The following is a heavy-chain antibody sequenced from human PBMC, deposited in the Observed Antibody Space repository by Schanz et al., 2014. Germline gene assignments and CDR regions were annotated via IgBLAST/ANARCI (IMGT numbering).Heavy chain of an antibody. Sequence: VQLVESGGGVVQPGRSLRLSCAASGFTFSSYGMHWVRQAPGKGLEWVSSISSTSSYIFYADSVKGRFTISRDNAKNSLYLQMNSLSAEDTAVYFCARPFLGYYGDLAYWGQGTLLTVSS. V-gene: IGHV3-21*04. CDR3: ARPFLGYYGDLAY. J-gene: IGHJ4*02. D-gene: IGHD4-17*01. CDR2: ISSTSSYI. CDR1: GFTFSSYG.